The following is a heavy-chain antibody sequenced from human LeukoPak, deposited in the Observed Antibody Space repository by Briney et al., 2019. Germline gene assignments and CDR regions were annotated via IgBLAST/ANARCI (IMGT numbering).Heavy chain of an antibody. CDR1: GGSMSNYH. D-gene: IGHD3-16*01. J-gene: IGHJ6*03. V-gene: IGHV4-4*07. CDR3: AREGGVPTYGFHYFYYIDV. CDR2: ISSSGST. Sequence: PSETLSLTCTVSGGSMSNYHWDWIRQPAGKGLEWIGRISSSGSTNYNPSLKSRVTMSLDTSKNLFSLKLASVTAADTAVYYCAREGGVPTYGFHYFYYIDVWGKGTTVAVSS.